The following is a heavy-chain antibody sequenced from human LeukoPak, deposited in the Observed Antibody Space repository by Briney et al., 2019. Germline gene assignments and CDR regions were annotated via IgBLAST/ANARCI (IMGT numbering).Heavy chain of an antibody. D-gene: IGHD6-13*01. Sequence: SETLSLTCTVSGGSISSYYWSWIRQPPGKGLEGIGYIYYSGSTNYNPSLKSRVTISVDTSKNQFSLKLSSVTAADTAVYYCARIYSSSWYVDYWGQGTLVTVSS. CDR2: IYYSGST. CDR3: ARIYSSSWYVDY. V-gene: IGHV4-59*01. J-gene: IGHJ4*02. CDR1: GGSISSYY.